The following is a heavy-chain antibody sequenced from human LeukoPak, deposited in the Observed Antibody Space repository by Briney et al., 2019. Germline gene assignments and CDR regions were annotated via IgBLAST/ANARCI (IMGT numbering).Heavy chain of an antibody. CDR2: IYHSGST. CDR3: ARDDYDSSGYYFDY. D-gene: IGHD3-22*01. Sequence: SQTLSLTCTVSGGSISSGGYYWSWIRQPPGKGLEWIGYIYHSGSTYYNPSLKSRVTISVDRSKNQFSLKLSSVTAADTAVYYCARDDYDSSGYYFDYWGQGTLVTVSS. J-gene: IGHJ4*02. V-gene: IGHV4-30-2*01. CDR1: GGSISSGGYY.